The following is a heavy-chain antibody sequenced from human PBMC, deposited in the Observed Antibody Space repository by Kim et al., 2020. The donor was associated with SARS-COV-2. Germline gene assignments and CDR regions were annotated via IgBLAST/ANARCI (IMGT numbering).Heavy chain of an antibody. CDR2: INHSEST. CDR1: GGSFSGYY. CDR3: AMFHPGYSSSWPSLKFDY. D-gene: IGHD6-13*01. V-gene: IGHV4-34*01. Sequence: SETLSLTCAVYGGSFSGYYWSWIRQPPGKGLEWIGEINHSESTNYNPSLKSRVTISVDTSKNQFSLKLSSVTAADTAVYYCAMFHPGYSSSWPSLKFDYWGQGTLVTVSS. J-gene: IGHJ4*02.